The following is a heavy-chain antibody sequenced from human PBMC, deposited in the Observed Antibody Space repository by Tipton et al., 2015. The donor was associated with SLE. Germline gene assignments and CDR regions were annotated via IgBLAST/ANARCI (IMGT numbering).Heavy chain of an antibody. CDR1: GGSISSTYY. V-gene: IGHV4-39*07. CDR2: IFYSGSFSGGST. CDR3: ARIITIFGVVITFNWFDP. D-gene: IGHD3-3*01. J-gene: IGHJ5*02. Sequence: TLSLTCTVSGGSISSTYYWGWIRQPPGKELEWIGSIFYSGSFSGGSTYYNPSLKSRVTISVDTSKNQFSLKLSSVTAADTAVYYCARIITIFGVVITFNWFDPWGQGTLVTVSS.